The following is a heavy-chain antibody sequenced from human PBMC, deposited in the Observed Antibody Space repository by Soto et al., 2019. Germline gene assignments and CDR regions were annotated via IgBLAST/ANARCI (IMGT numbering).Heavy chain of an antibody. CDR1: GGSISSGGYY. CDR3: ARANDYSNYWFDP. Sequence: SETLSLTCTVSGGSISSGGYYWSWIRQHPGKGLEWIGYIYYSGSTYYNPSLKSRVTISVDTSKNQFSLKLSSVTAADTAAYYCARANDYSNYWFDPWGQGTLVTVSS. D-gene: IGHD4-4*01. CDR2: IYYSGST. V-gene: IGHV4-31*03. J-gene: IGHJ5*02.